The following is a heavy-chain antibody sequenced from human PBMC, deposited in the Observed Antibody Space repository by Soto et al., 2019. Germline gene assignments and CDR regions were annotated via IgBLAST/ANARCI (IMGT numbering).Heavy chain of an antibody. CDR2: IYYSGST. V-gene: IGHV4-39*01. J-gene: IGHJ6*02. CDR3: ATSSSGVNYYYGMDV. D-gene: IGHD6-6*01. CDR1: GGSISSSSYY. Sequence: SETLSLTCTVSGGSISSSSYYWGWIRQPPGKGLEWIGSIYYSGSTYYNPSLKSRVTISVDTSKNQFSLKLSSVTAADTAVYYCATSSSGVNYYYGMDVWGQGTTVTVSS.